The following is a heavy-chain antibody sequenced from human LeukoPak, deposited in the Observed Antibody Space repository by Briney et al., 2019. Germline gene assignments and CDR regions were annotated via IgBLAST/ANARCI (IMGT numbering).Heavy chain of an antibody. CDR3: ARDGRHYYGSRNYYSKDAFDI. D-gene: IGHD3-10*01. Sequence: GGSLRLSCAASGFTFSSFAMNWVRQAPGKALEWVSYISHTGSAISYAGSVKGRFTISRDNAKNSLFLQMNSLGPEDTAVYYCARDGRHYYGSRNYYSKDAFDIWGQGTMVTVSS. CDR1: GFTFSSFA. CDR2: ISHTGSAI. J-gene: IGHJ3*02. V-gene: IGHV3-48*03.